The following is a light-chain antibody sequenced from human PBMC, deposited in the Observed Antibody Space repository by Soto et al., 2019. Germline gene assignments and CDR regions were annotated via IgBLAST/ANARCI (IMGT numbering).Light chain of an antibody. Sequence: EIVMTQSPATLSVSPGEGATLSCRASQSVSTDLAWYRQKPGQAPRLLIYGASSRAPDIPARFSGSGSGTEFTLTISRLQSEDFAVYYCHQYNDWPLTFGGGNKVEIK. V-gene: IGKV3-15*01. CDR3: HQYNDWPLT. CDR1: QSVSTD. CDR2: GAS. J-gene: IGKJ4*01.